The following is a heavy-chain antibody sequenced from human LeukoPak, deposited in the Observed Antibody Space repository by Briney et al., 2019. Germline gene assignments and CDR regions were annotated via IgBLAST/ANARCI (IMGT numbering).Heavy chain of an antibody. D-gene: IGHD3-22*01. CDR2: ISSSTSYI. CDR3: ARGHYYDSSGPDY. Sequence: PGGSLRLSCSVSGFTFTDYSMNWVRQAPGKGLEWVSSISSSTSYIYYADSLKGRFTISRDNAKNSLYLQMNSLRADDTAVYYCARGHYYDSSGPDYWGQGILVTVSS. J-gene: IGHJ4*02. V-gene: IGHV3-21*01. CDR1: GFTFTDYS.